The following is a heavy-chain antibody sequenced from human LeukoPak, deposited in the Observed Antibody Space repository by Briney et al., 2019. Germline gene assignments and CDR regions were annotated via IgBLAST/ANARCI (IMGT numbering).Heavy chain of an antibody. D-gene: IGHD3-22*01. J-gene: IGHJ6*02. Sequence: SETLSLTCTVSGGSISTYYWSWIRQPAGKGLEWIGRIYTSGSTNYNPSLKSRVTMSVDTSKNQFSLKLSSVTAADTAVYYCARDHKLGIVVVIPYYYYGMDVWGQGTTVTVSS. CDR1: GGSISTYY. V-gene: IGHV4-4*07. CDR3: ARDHKLGIVVVIPYYYYGMDV. CDR2: IYTSGST.